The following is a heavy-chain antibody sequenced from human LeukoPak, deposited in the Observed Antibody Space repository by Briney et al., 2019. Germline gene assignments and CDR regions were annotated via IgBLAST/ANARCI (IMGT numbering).Heavy chain of an antibody. V-gene: IGHV3-21*01. CDR1: GFTFSRYS. CDR2: ISSSSSYI. Sequence: GGSLRLSCTASGFTFSRYSMNWVRQAPGKGLEWVSSISSSSSYIYYADSVKGRFTISRDNAKNSLYLQMNSLRAEDTAVYYCARGLGSGRHAFDIWGQGTMVTVSS. J-gene: IGHJ3*02. D-gene: IGHD3-10*01. CDR3: ARGLGSGRHAFDI.